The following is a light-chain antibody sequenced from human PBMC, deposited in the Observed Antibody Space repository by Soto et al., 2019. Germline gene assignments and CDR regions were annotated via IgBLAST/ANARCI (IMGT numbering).Light chain of an antibody. J-gene: IGLJ1*01. CDR3: SSYTTSSTYV. CDR2: DVA. V-gene: IGLV2-14*01. CDR1: STYVGRYNY. Sequence: QSLLTQPAPVSWSPGQPLTLPRTGNSTYVGRYNYVSWYQQHPGKAPKLMIYDVANRPSGVSNRFSGSKSGITASLTISGLQAEDEADYYCSSYTTSSTYVFGTGTKVTVL.